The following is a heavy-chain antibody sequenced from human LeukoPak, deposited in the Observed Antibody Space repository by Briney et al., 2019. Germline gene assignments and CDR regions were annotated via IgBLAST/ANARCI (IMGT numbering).Heavy chain of an antibody. J-gene: IGHJ4*02. V-gene: IGHV1-2*02. Sequence: ASVKVSCKASGSTFTDYYMHWVRQAPGQGLEWMGWINPNSGGTNFAQKFQGRVTMTRDTSISTAYMELRSLRSDDTAVYYCARHLRHKNDYWGQGTLVTVSS. CDR2: INPNSGGT. D-gene: IGHD3-3*02. CDR3: ARHLRHKNDY. CDR1: GSTFTDYY.